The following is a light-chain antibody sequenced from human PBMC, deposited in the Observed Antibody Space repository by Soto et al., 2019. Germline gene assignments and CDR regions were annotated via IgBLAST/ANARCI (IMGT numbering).Light chain of an antibody. CDR2: GNN. V-gene: IGLV1-40*01. Sequence: QSVLTQLPSVSGAPGQRVTISCTGSSSNIGTSYDVHWYQQFPGTAPRLLIYGNNNRPSGVPDRFSGSKSGTSASLAITGLQVEDEADYYCQSYDSSLSGVLFGGGTKLTVL. J-gene: IGLJ2*01. CDR3: QSYDSSLSGVL. CDR1: SSNIGTSYD.